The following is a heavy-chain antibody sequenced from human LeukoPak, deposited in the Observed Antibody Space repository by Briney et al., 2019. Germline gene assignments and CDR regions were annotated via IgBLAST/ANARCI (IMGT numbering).Heavy chain of an antibody. CDR1: GFTFSSYA. D-gene: IGHD1-1*01. V-gene: IGHV3-30-3*01. CDR3: ARGVQRPNFFDY. CDR2: ISHDGTTK. J-gene: IGHJ4*02. Sequence: HTGGSLRLSCAASGFTFSSYAMHWVRQAPGKGLEWVAVISHDGTTKYYTDSVKGRFTISRDNSRNTLYLQMNSLRAEDTAVFYCARGVQRPNFFDYWGQGTLVTVSS.